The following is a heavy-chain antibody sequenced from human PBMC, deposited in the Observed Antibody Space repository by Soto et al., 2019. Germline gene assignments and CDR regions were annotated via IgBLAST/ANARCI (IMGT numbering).Heavy chain of an antibody. CDR3: ARDRVVVVAATEDYYYGMDV. CDR1: GGTFSSYA. D-gene: IGHD2-15*01. Sequence: GASVKVSCKASGGTFSSYAISWVRQAPGQGLEWMGGIIPISGTANYAQKFQGRVTITADESTSTAYMELSSLRSEDTAVYYCARDRVVVVAATEDYYYGMDVWGQGTTVTVSS. J-gene: IGHJ6*02. CDR2: IIPISGTA. V-gene: IGHV1-69*13.